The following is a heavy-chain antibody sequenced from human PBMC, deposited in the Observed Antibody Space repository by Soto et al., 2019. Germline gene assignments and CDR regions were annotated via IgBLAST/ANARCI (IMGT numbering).Heavy chain of an antibody. CDR1: GGSISSGDYY. Sequence: SETLSLTCTVSGGSISSGDYYWSWIRQPPGKGLEWIGYIYYSGSTYYNPSLKSRVTISVDTSKNQFSLKLSSVTAADTAVYYCARDMGVTTFSWFDPWGQGTLVTVSS. V-gene: IGHV4-30-4*01. CDR3: ARDMGVTTFSWFDP. J-gene: IGHJ5*02. D-gene: IGHD4-17*01. CDR2: IYYSGST.